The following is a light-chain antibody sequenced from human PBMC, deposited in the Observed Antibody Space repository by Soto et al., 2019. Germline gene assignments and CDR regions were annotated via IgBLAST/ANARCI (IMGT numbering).Light chain of an antibody. CDR1: QSVSSSY. CDR3: QQYSSPPNT. CDR2: GAS. V-gene: IGKV3-20*01. J-gene: IGKJ2*01. Sequence: EIVLTQSPGTLSLSPGERATLSCRASQSVSSSYLAWYQQKPGQAPRLLIYGASSSATGTPDRFSGSGSGTDFTLTISRLEPEDFAVYYCQQYSSPPNTFGQGTKLENK.